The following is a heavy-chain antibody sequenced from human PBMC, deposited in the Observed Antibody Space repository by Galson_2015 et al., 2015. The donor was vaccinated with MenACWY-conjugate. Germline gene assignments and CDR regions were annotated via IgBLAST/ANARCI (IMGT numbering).Heavy chain of an antibody. Sequence: CAISGDSVSSNSAAWIWIRQSPSRGLEWLGRTYYRSRWFNDYAESVRSRITINPDTSKNQFSLQLSSVTPEDTAVYYCARDKGYLSGWSSNALNWFDSWCQGILVTVSS. D-gene: IGHD6-19*01. CDR2: TYYRSRWFN. CDR1: GDSVSSNSAA. V-gene: IGHV6-1*01. CDR3: ARDKGYLSGWSSNALNWFDS. J-gene: IGHJ5*01.